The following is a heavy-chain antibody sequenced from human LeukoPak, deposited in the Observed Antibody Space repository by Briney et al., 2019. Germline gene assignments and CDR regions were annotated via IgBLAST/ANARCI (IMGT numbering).Heavy chain of an antibody. D-gene: IGHD5-24*01. CDR1: GGTFSSYA. J-gene: IGHJ4*02. V-gene: IGHV1-69*05. CDR3: ARVRDELQLPYYFDY. CDR2: IIPIFGTA. Sequence: SVKVSCKASGGTFSSYAISWVRQAPGQGLEWMGGIIPIFGTANYAQKFQGRVTITTDESTSTTYMELSSLRSEDTAVYYCARVRDELQLPYYFDYWGQGTLVTVSS.